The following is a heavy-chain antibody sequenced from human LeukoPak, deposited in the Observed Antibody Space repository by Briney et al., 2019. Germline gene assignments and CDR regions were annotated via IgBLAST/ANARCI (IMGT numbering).Heavy chain of an antibody. CDR2: ISYDGSNK. CDR3: ARVYGQLGYYYMDV. Sequence: GGSLRLSCAASGFTFSSYAMHWVRQAPGKGLEWVAVISYDGSNKYYADSVKGRFTISRDNSKNTLYLQMNSLRAEDTAVYYCARVYGQLGYYYMDVWGKGTTVTVSS. J-gene: IGHJ6*03. V-gene: IGHV3-30-3*01. CDR1: GFTFSSYA. D-gene: IGHD6-13*01.